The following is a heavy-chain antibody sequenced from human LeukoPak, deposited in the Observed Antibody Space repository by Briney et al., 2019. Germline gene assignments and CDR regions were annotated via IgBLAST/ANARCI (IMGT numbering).Heavy chain of an antibody. CDR3: ARQHAADSLDY. Sequence: ASVKVSCKASGYTFTSYDINWVRQATGQGLEWMGWISAYNGNTNYAQKLQGRVTMTTDTSTSTAYMELRSLRSDDTAVYYCARQHAADSLDYWGQGTLVTVSS. J-gene: IGHJ4*02. CDR1: GYTFTSYD. V-gene: IGHV1-18*01. D-gene: IGHD6-13*01. CDR2: ISAYNGNT.